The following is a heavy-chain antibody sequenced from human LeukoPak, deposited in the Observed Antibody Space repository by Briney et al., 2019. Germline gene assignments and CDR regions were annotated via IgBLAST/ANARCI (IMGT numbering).Heavy chain of an antibody. J-gene: IGHJ5*02. CDR1: GYTFTSYG. CDR3: ARGPFEHTHCSSTSCYLFRFDP. V-gene: IGHV1-18*01. Sequence: GASVKVSCKASGYTFTSYGISWVRQAPGQGLEWMGWISAYNGNTNYAQKLQGRVTMTTDTSTSTAYMELRSLRSDDTAVYYCARGPFEHTHCSSTSCYLFRFDPWGQGTLVTVSS. D-gene: IGHD2-2*01. CDR2: ISAYNGNT.